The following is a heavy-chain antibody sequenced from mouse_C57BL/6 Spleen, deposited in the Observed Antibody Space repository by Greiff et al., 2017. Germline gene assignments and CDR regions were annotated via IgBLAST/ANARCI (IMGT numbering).Heavy chain of an antibody. D-gene: IGHD2-5*01. CDR2: IYPGDGDT. V-gene: IGHV1-80*01. CDR1: GYAFSSYW. Sequence: QVQLQQSGAELVKPGASVKISCKASGYAFSSYWMNWVKQRPGKGLEWIGQIYPGDGDTNYNGKFKGKATLTADKSSSTAYMQLSSLTSEDSAVYFCARSAGYSNYVENYWGQGTTLTVSS. J-gene: IGHJ2*01. CDR3: ARSAGYSNYVENY.